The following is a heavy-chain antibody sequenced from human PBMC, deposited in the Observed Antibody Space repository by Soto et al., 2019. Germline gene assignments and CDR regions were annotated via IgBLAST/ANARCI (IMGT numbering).Heavy chain of an antibody. D-gene: IGHD3-10*01. CDR3: ASRSLRGKDV. CDR1: GGSISSGGYS. CDR2: IYHSGST. Sequence: PSETLSLTCAVSGGSISSGGYSWSWIRQPPGKGLEWIGYIYHSGSTYYNPSLKSRVTISVDRSKNQISLKLSSVTAADTAVYYCASRSLRGKDVWGQGTTVTVSS. J-gene: IGHJ6*02. V-gene: IGHV4-30-2*01.